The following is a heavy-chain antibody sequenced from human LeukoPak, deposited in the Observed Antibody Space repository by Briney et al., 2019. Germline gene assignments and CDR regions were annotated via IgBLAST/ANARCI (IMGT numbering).Heavy chain of an antibody. J-gene: IGHJ4*02. V-gene: IGHV3-23*01. CDR3: VRGLVAPDY. CDR2: ISGSGGST. Sequence: GGSLRLSCAASGFTFSSYGMTWVRQAPGGGLEWVSAISGSGGSTSYADSVKGRFTISRDNSKNTLYLQMNSLWANDTAVYYCVRGLVAPDYWGQGTLVTVSS. CDR1: GFTFSSYG. D-gene: IGHD2-2*01.